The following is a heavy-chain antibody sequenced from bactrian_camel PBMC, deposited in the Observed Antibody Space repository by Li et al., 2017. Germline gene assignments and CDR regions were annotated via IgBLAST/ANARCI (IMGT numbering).Heavy chain of an antibody. J-gene: IGHJ4*01. CDR1: GYTDNSDC. V-gene: IGHV3S53*01. D-gene: IGHD2*01. CDR3: APDLQIRSGYCYKANNY. Sequence: HVQLVESGGGSVQVGGSLTLSCAASGYTDNSDCMGWFRQAPGKEREGVAAISTDGSTTYADSVEGRFTISEDNAKNTLYLQMDDLKPEDTAIYYCAPDLQIRSGYCYKANNYWGQGTQVTVS. CDR2: ISTDGST.